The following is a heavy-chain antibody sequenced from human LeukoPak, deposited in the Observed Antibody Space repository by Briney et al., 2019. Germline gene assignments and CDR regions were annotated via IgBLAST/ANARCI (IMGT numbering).Heavy chain of an antibody. V-gene: IGHV3-23*01. CDR1: GFTFSSYA. CDR3: AKEALKAAILGYYFDY. CDR2: ISGSAISGSGGRT. J-gene: IGHJ4*02. D-gene: IGHD2-2*01. Sequence: GGSLRLSCAAPGFTFSSYAMSWVRQAPGKGLEWVSAISGSAISGSGGRTYYADSVKGRFTISRDNSKNTLYLQMNSLRAEDTAVYYCAKEALKAAILGYYFDYWGQGTLVTVSS.